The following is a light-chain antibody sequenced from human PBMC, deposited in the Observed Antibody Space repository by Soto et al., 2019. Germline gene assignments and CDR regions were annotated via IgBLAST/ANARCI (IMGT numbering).Light chain of an antibody. J-gene: IGKJ2*01. CDR3: QQRSNWLMYT. Sequence: EILLTQAPATLSLSPGERATLSCRASQSVSSYLAWYQQKPGQAPRLLIYDASNRASGIPARFSGSGSGTDFTLTISSLEPEDFAVYYCQQRSNWLMYTFGQGTKVDIK. CDR1: QSVSSY. V-gene: IGKV3-11*01. CDR2: DAS.